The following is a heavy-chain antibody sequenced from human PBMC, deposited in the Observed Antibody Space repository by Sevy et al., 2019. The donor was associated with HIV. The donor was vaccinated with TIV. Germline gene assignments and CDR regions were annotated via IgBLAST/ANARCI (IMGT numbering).Heavy chain of an antibody. V-gene: IGHV4-39*01. CDR3: ARSQHFSGDYADYAFDV. Sequence: SETLSLTCSVSGGSVSNPNYYWGWIRQPPGKGLEWIGSIYYSGATSYNPSLKSRVTTSVNTSNNRFSLILTSVTAADTAVYYCARSQHFSGDYADYAFDVWGQGTMVTVSS. D-gene: IGHD4-17*01. J-gene: IGHJ3*01. CDR2: IYYSGAT. CDR1: GGSVSNPNYY.